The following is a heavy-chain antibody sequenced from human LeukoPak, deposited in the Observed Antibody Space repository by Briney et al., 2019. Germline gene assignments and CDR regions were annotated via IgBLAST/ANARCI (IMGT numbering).Heavy chain of an antibody. D-gene: IGHD6-19*01. CDR2: IYHSGST. CDR1: GGSISSSNW. CDR3: ARDRAVAGTTALDY. V-gene: IGHV4-4*02. J-gene: IGHJ4*02. Sequence: SETLSLTCAVSGGSISSSNWWSWVRQPPGKGLEWIGEIYHSGSTNYNPSLKSRVTISVDKSKNQFSLKLSSVTAADTAVYYCARDRAVAGTTALDYWGQGTLVTVSS.